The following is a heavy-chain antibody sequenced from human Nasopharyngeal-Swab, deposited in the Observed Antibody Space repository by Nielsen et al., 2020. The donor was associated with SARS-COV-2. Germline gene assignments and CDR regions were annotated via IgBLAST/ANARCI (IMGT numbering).Heavy chain of an antibody. CDR2: INGGGSLT. V-gene: IGHV3-23*01. Sequence: GESLKISCAASGFTFNTYSMTWVRQAPGKGLEWVSLINGGGSLTCYADSVKGRFTISRDNSKNTLYLQMNRLKADETAIYYCAKEAPSCGADCRSLSDYWGQGILVTVSS. J-gene: IGHJ4*02. D-gene: IGHD2-21*02. CDR1: GFTFNTYS. CDR3: AKEAPSCGADCRSLSDY.